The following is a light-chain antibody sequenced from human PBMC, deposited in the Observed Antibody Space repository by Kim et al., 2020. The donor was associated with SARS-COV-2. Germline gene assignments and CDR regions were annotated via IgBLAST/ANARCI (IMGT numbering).Light chain of an antibody. Sequence: PGKTAGITGGGNNIGSKSCHWYQQEPGPAPVLVIYDDSDRPSGIPERFSGSNAGNTATLTISRVEAGDEADYYCQVWDSSSDHSVVCGGETQLTVL. CDR1: NIGSKS. CDR2: DDS. CDR3: QVWDSSSDHSVV. V-gene: IGLV3-21*03. J-gene: IGLJ2*01.